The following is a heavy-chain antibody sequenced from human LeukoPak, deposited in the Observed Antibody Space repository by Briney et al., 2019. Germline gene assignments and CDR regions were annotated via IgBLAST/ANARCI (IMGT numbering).Heavy chain of an antibody. CDR1: GGSISSYY. CDR3: ARGVYIAAAQYGY. V-gene: IGHV4-59*01. CDR2: IYYSGTT. J-gene: IGHJ4*02. Sequence: SETLSLTCTVSGGSISSYYWSWIRQPPGKGLERIGYIYYSGTTNYNPSLKSRVTISVDTSKNQFSLKLSSVTAANTAVYYCARGVYIAAAQYGYWGQGTLVTVSS. D-gene: IGHD6-13*01.